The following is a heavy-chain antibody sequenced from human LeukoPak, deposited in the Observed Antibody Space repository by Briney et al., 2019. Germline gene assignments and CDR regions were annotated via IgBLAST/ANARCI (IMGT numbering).Heavy chain of an antibody. D-gene: IGHD3-10*01. CDR1: GYSISSGYY. CDR3: ASITMVRGVIKGALFDY. V-gene: IGHV4-38-2*02. J-gene: IGHJ4*02. CDR2: IYYSGST. Sequence: SETLSLTCTVSGYSISSGYYWGWIHQPPGKGLEWIGSIYYSGSTYYNPSLKSRVTISVDTSKNQFSLKLSSVTAADTAVYYCASITMVRGVIKGALFDYWGQGTLVTVSS.